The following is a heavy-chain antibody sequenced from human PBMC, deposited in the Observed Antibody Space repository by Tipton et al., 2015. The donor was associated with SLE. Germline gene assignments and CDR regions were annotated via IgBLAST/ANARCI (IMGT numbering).Heavy chain of an antibody. J-gene: IGHJ4*02. V-gene: IGHV3-33*01. D-gene: IGHD3-16*01. Sequence: SLRLSCAASGFTFSTSALHWVRQAPGKGLGWVAVIWYDGSNKIYADSVKGRFTISRDNSKNTVSLQMNSLRVEDTAVYFCARGRGGEFLDYWGQGTLVTVSS. CDR3: ARGRGGEFLDY. CDR2: IWYDGSNK. CDR1: GFTFSTSA.